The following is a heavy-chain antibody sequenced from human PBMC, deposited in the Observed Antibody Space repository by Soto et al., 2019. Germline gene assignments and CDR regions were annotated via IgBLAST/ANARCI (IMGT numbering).Heavy chain of an antibody. CDR2: INPSGGST. D-gene: IGHD5-12*01. CDR1: GYTFTSYY. Sequence: GASVKVSCKASGYTFTSYYMHWVRQAPGQGLEWMGIINPSGGSTSYAQKFQGRVTMTRDTSTSTVYMELSSLRSEDTAVYYCAREGYSGYDRLGRFLNDYYYYGMDVWGQGTTVTVSS. CDR3: AREGYSGYDRLGRFLNDYYYYGMDV. V-gene: IGHV1-46*01. J-gene: IGHJ6*02.